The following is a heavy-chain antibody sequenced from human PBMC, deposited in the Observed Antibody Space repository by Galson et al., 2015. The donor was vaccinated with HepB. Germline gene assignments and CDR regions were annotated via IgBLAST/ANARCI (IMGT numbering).Heavy chain of an antibody. D-gene: IGHD3-16*01. Sequence: SLRLSCAASGFTFDDYAMHWVRQAPGKGLEWVSGISWNSGSIGYADSVKGRFTISRDNAKNSLYLQMNSLRAEDTALYYCAKDMGGGQWYGMDVWGQGTTVTVSS. CDR3: AKDMGGGQWYGMDV. CDR1: GFTFDDYA. CDR2: ISWNSGSI. J-gene: IGHJ6*02. V-gene: IGHV3-9*01.